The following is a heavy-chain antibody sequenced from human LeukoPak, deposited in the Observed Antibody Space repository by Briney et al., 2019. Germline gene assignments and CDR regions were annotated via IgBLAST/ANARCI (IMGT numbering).Heavy chain of an antibody. CDR3: ASFRTGYSYYFDY. Sequence: GGSLRLSCAASGFTFSDYSMNWVRQTPGRGLEWVSSISPSGRSISYADSVKGRFTISRDNAKNSLYLQMSSLRAEDTAVYYCASFRTGYSYYFDYWGQGILVTVSS. D-gene: IGHD3/OR15-3a*01. J-gene: IGHJ4*02. V-gene: IGHV3-21*01. CDR1: GFTFSDYS. CDR2: ISPSGRSI.